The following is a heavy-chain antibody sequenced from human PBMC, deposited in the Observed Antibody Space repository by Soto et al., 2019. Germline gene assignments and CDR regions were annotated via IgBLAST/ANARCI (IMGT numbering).Heavy chain of an antibody. CDR2: ISSDGSTI. V-gene: IGHV3-30-3*01. CDR3: ARGTGSGSFLIDY. Sequence: QVLLVESGGGVVQPGTSLTLSCAASGFPFTSYAMHWVRQTPEKGLQWLTIISSDGSTIHYVDSVKGRFTISRDNSKNTVYLQMNSLVADDTAVYYCARGTGSGSFLIDYWGQGTLVTVSS. CDR1: GFPFTSYA. J-gene: IGHJ4*02. D-gene: IGHD3-10*01.